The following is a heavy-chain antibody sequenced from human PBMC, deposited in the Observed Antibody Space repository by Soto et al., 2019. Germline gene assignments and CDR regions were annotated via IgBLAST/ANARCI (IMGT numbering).Heavy chain of an antibody. Sequence: QVQLQESGPGLVKPSETLSLTCTVSGGSISSHYWSWIRQPPGKGLEWIGYIYYSGSTNYNPSLKSRVTISVDTSKNQCSLKLSSVTAADTAVYYCARVLTSDYGGPAFDIWGQGTMVTVSS. CDR3: ARVLTSDYGGPAFDI. J-gene: IGHJ3*02. CDR2: IYYSGST. D-gene: IGHD4-17*01. V-gene: IGHV4-59*11. CDR1: GGSISSHY.